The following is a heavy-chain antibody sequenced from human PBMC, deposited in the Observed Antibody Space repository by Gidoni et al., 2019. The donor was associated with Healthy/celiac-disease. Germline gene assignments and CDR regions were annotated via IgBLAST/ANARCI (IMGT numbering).Heavy chain of an antibody. V-gene: IGHV3-33*01. Sequence: QVQLVESGGGVVQPGRSLRLSCAASGFTFSSYGMHWVRQAPGKGLEWVAVIWYDGSNKYYADSVKGRFTISRDNSKNTLYLQMNSLRAEDTAVYYCARDDQEGLYYFDYWGQGTLVTVSS. CDR1: GFTFSSYG. J-gene: IGHJ4*02. CDR3: ARDDQEGLYYFDY. CDR2: IWYDGSNK.